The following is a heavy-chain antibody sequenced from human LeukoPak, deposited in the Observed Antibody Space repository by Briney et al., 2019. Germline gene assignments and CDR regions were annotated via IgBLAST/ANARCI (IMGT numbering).Heavy chain of an antibody. V-gene: IGHV3-53*01. CDR2: IYSGGKT. D-gene: IGHD3-22*01. CDR3: AKGLPYESRAYYDRLFDE. CDR1: GFTVSSNS. Sequence: GGSLRLSCTVSGFTVSSNSWSWVRQAPGKGLEWVSFIYSGGKTHSSDSVKGRFTISRDNSKNTLYLQMNSLRVEDTAVYYCAKGLPYESRAYYDRLFDEWGQGTLVTVSS. J-gene: IGHJ4*02.